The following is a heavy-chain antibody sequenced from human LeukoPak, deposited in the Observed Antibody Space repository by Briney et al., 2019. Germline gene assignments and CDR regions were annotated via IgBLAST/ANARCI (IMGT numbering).Heavy chain of an antibody. CDR2: ISSNGGST. CDR1: GFTFSSYA. D-gene: IGHD6-6*01. CDR3: ARGGPTGSSSGEYYFDY. V-gene: IGHV3-64*01. J-gene: IGHJ4*02. Sequence: PGGSLRLSCAASGFTFSSYAMHWVRQAPGKGLEYVSAISSNGGSTYHAHSVKGRFTISRDDSKNTLYLQMGSLRAEDMAVYYCARGGPTGSSSGEYYFDYWGQGTLVTVSS.